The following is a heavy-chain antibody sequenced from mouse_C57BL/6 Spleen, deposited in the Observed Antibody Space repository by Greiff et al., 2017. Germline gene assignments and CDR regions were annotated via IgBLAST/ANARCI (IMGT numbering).Heavy chain of an antibody. J-gene: IGHJ1*03. CDR2: INPNYGTT. D-gene: IGHD1-1*01. CDR1: GYSFTDYN. V-gene: IGHV1-39*01. Sequence: QLQQSGPELVKPGASVKISCKASGYSFTDYNMNWVKQSNGKSLEWIGVINPNYGTTSYNQKFKGKATLTVDQSSSTAYMQLNSLTSEDSAVYYCAREDYYGSSPHWYFDVWGTGTTVTVSS. CDR3: AREDYYGSSPHWYFDV.